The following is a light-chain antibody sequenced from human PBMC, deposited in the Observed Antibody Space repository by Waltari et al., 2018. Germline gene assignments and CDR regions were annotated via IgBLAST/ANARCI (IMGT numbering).Light chain of an antibody. J-gene: IGKJ2*01. CDR1: ESVRSSF. CDR2: ETS. V-gene: IGKV3-20*01. Sequence: EIVLTQSPGTLSLSPGEGATLSCRASESVRSSFLAWYQQKPGQAPRLLIYETSSRASGIPDRFSGSGSGTEFTLTISRLEPEDFAVYYCQQYDSSPPQYSFGQGTKLEI. CDR3: QQYDSSPPQYS.